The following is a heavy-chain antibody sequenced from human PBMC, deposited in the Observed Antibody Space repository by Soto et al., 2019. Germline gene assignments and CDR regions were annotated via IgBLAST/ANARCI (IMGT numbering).Heavy chain of an antibody. CDR1: GGSISSTKW. J-gene: IGHJ6*02. CDR2: ISHSEGS. CDR3: ATQTIPYTWDV. D-gene: IGHD4-4*01. Sequence: QVQLQESGPGLVKPSGTLSLTCAVSGGSISSTKWWTWVRQPPGKALAWIAEISHSEGSNYNPSLKGRDAMSLDNSKHHFSLTLSSVTAADTAVYSCATQTIPYTWDVWGQGTTVTVS. V-gene: IGHV4-4*02.